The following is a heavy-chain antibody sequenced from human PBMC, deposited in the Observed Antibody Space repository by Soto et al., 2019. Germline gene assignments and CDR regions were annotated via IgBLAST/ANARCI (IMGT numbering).Heavy chain of an antibody. V-gene: IGHV3-74*01. CDR1: GFTVSNYW. Sequence: EVQLVESGGGLVQPGGSLRLSCAGSGFTVSNYWMHWVRQAPGKGLEWVSRIDHDGPTDYADSVRGRFTISRYNAENTLSLQMISLRPEDTAVYYCVRDSHGDYWGQGTLVTVSS. CDR2: IDHDGPT. J-gene: IGHJ4*02. CDR3: VRDSHGDY.